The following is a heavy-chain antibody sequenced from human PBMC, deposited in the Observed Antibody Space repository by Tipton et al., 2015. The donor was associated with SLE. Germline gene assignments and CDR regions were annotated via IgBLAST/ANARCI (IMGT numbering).Heavy chain of an antibody. CDR3: ASQNGEGYCSGGSCPGD. CDR2: INHSGST. D-gene: IGHD2-15*01. CDR1: GGSFRGYH. Sequence: TLSLTCAVYGGSFRGYHWSWIRQPPGKGLEWIGEINHSGSTNHNPSLKRRVTISVDTSKNQFSLKLSSVTAADTAVYYCASQNGEGYCSGGSCPGDWGQGTLVTVSS. J-gene: IGHJ4*02. V-gene: IGHV4-34*01.